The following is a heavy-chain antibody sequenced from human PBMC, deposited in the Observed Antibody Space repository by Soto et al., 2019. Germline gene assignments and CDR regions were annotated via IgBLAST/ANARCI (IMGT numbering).Heavy chain of an antibody. D-gene: IGHD3-16*02. CDR3: ARDGELSSTYYYYGMDV. CDR2: INPNSGGT. CDR1: GYTFTGYY. J-gene: IGHJ6*02. Sequence: ASVKVSCKASGYTFTGYYMHWVRQAPGQGLEWMGWINPNSGGTNYAQKFQGWVTTTRDTSISTAYMELSRLRSDDTAVYYCARDGELSSTYYYYGMDVWGQGTTVTVSS. V-gene: IGHV1-2*04.